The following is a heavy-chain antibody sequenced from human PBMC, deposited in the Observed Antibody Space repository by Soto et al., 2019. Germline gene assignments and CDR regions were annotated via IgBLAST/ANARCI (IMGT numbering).Heavy chain of an antibody. CDR2: IKRRADGGTT. CDR3: TAGYCSGGSCYSVVY. J-gene: IGHJ4*02. D-gene: IGHD2-15*01. CDR1: GFTFSNVW. V-gene: IGHV3-15*01. Sequence: GGSLRLSCAASGFTFSNVWMSWVRQAPGKGLEWVGRIKRRADGGTTGYATPVRGRFTVSRDDSKNTLYLQMNSLKTEDTAVYYCTAGYCSGGSCYSVVYWGQGTLVTVSS.